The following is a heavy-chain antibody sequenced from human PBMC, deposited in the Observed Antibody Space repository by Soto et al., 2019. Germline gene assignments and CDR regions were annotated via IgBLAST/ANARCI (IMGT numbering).Heavy chain of an antibody. CDR1: GYTFTSYG. V-gene: IGHV1-18*01. Sequence: ASVKVSCKASGYTFTSYGISWVRQAPGQGLEWMGWISAYNGNTNYAQKFQGRVTITADESTSTAYMELSSLRSEDTAVYYCARVGGYGGNSPDAFDIWGQGTMVTVSS. CDR2: ISAYNGNT. D-gene: IGHD4-17*01. J-gene: IGHJ3*02. CDR3: ARVGGYGGNSPDAFDI.